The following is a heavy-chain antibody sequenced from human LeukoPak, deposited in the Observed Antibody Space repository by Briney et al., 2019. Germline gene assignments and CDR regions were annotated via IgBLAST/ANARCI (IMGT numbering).Heavy chain of an antibody. Sequence: PGGSLRLSCAASGITLSVYWMSWVRQAPGKGLEWVANIKQDGSEKYYRDSVQGRFTISRDNAKSSLYLQMNSLRAEDTAVYYCARSGWGYFDYWGQGSLVTVPS. V-gene: IGHV3-7*01. CDR3: ARSGWGYFDY. CDR2: IKQDGSEK. D-gene: IGHD1-26*01. J-gene: IGHJ4*02. CDR1: GITLSVYW.